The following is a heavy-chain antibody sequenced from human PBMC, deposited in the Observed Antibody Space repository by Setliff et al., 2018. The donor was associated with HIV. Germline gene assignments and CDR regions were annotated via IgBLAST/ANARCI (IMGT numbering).Heavy chain of an antibody. Sequence: PGGSLRLSCAASGFTFTIYTMNWVRQAPGKGLEWVSSLSGDSNHIYYADSVKGRFTISRDNAKNLVYLQMDALRAEDTAVYYCARALYGSDSLLDSWGQGTLVTVSS. J-gene: IGHJ4*02. V-gene: IGHV3-21*01. CDR3: ARALYGSDSLLDS. D-gene: IGHD1-26*01. CDR1: GFTFTIYT. CDR2: LSGDSNHI.